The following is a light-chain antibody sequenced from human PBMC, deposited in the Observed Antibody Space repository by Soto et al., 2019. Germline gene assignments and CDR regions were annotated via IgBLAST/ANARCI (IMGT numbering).Light chain of an antibody. CDR1: QGIRSW. V-gene: IGKV1D-12*01. CDR3: HQSDTFPAT. Sequence: DIQMTQSPSSVSASVGDRVTITCRASQGIRSWLAWYQQRPGKAPKLLISAASSLQSAVPSRFSGSVSGTDFTLTIRNQQPDDFATYYCHQSDTFPATFGGGTKVEIK. J-gene: IGKJ4*01. CDR2: AAS.